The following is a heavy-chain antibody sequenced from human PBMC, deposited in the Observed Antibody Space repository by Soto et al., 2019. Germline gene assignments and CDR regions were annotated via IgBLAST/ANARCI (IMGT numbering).Heavy chain of an antibody. Sequence: SETLSLTCTVSGGSISSSSYYWGWIRQPPGKGLEWVGSIYYSGSTYYNPSLKSRVTISVDTSKNTLYLQMGSLRAEDMAVFYCARVPVKGDSSGSRPDYWGQGTLVTVSS. J-gene: IGHJ4*02. CDR1: GGSISSSSYY. CDR3: ARVPVKGDSSGSRPDY. CDR2: IYYSGST. D-gene: IGHD3-22*01. V-gene: IGHV4-39*01.